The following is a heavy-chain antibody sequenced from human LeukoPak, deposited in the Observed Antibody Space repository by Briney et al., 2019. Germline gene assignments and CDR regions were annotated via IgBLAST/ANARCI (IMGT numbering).Heavy chain of an antibody. CDR2: INHNGST. J-gene: IGHJ4*02. V-gene: IGHV4-34*01. CDR1: GGSFSGYY. D-gene: IGHD6-19*01. Sequence: PSETLSLTCAVYGGSFSGYYWTWIRQPPGERREWGGEINHNGSTNYNPSLKSRVTISVDTSKNQFSLKLTSVTAADTAVYHCARGAPYSVAGRDFDYWGQGTLVTVSS. CDR3: ARGAPYSVAGRDFDY.